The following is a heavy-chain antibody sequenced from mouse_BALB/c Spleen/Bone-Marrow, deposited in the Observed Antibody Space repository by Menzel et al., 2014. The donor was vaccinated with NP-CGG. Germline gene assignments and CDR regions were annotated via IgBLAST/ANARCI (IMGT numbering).Heavy chain of an antibody. J-gene: IGHJ2*01. CDR3: TRGGNWDDFDY. D-gene: IGHD4-1*01. Sequence: EVKLVESGGGLVQPGGSRKLSCAASGFTFSSFGMHWVRQAPEKGLEWVAYISSGSSTIFYADTVRGRFTVSRDNPKNTLFLQMTSLRSEDTAMYYCTRGGNWDDFDYWGPGTTLTVSS. CDR2: ISSGSSTI. CDR1: GFTFSSFG. V-gene: IGHV5-17*02.